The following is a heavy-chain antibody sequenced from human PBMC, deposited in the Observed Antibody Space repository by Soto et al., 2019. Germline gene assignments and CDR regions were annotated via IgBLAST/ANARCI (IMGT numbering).Heavy chain of an antibody. D-gene: IGHD4-17*01. J-gene: IGHJ4*02. V-gene: IGHV4-59*08. CDR1: GGSISSYY. CDR3: ARHETRHGDYDY. CDR2: IYYSVST. Sequence: QVQLQESGPGLVKPSETLYLTCTVSGGSISSYYWSWIRQPPGKGLEWIGYIYYSVSTNYNPSLKSRGTISVDTSKNQFSLKLSSVTAADEAVYYCARHETRHGDYDYWGQGTLVTVSS.